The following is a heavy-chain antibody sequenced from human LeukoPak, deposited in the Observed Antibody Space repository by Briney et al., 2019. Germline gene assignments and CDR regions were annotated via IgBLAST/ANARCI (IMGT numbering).Heavy chain of an antibody. D-gene: IGHD2-8*01. V-gene: IGHV3-23*01. CDR3: ALHRGYHNGDVVGYFDL. Sequence: PGGSLRLSCEVSGLGFSSYAMSWVRQAPGKGPEWVSVIRESGDSTAYADSVTGRFTISRDNSKKTLYLQMNSLRAEDTAVYYCALHRGYHNGDVVGYFDLWGRGSLVIVSS. CDR1: GLGFSSYA. CDR2: IRESGDST. J-gene: IGHJ2*01.